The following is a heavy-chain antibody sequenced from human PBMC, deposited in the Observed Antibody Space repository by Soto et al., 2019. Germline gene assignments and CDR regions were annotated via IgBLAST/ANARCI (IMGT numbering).Heavy chain of an antibody. Sequence: QVQLVESGGGVVQPGRSLRLSCAASGFTFSNFGMHWVRQAPGKGLEWVASISYDGNIKYSADSVKGRFTISRDNSKNTMSLQMNRRRSEDTAVYYCAKVWGPVTAAVDDYWGQGTLVTVSS. V-gene: IGHV3-30*18. D-gene: IGHD6-13*01. CDR2: ISYDGNIK. CDR1: GFTFSNFG. J-gene: IGHJ4*02. CDR3: AKVWGPVTAAVDDY.